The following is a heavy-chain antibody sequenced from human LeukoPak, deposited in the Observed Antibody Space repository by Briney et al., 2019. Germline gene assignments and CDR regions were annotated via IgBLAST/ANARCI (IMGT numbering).Heavy chain of an antibody. CDR1: GDXVSSNSAA. V-gene: IGHV6-1*01. CDR3: VREDCSGGSCYSGFDH. D-gene: IGHD2-15*01. CDR2: TYYRSKWYN. Sequence: SQTLSLTCAISGDXVSSNSAAWNWIRQSPSRGLEWLGRTYYRSKWYNDYAVSVKSRITINPDTSKNQFSLQLNSVTPEDTAVYYCVREDCSGGSCYSGFDHWAQGTLVTVSS. J-gene: IGHJ4*02.